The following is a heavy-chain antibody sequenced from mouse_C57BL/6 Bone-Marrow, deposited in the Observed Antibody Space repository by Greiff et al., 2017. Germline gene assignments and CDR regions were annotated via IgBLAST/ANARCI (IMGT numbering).Heavy chain of an antibody. D-gene: IGHD2-2*01. CDR1: GYTFTSYW. CDR3: ARRIGYEGFAY. J-gene: IGHJ3*01. Sequence: QVQLQQPGAELVRPGSSVKLSCKASGYTFTSYWMHWVKQRPIQGLEWIGNIDPSDSETHYNQKFKDKATLTVDKSSSTAYMQLSSLTSEDSAVYDCARRIGYEGFAYWGQGTLVTVSA. CDR2: IDPSDSET. V-gene: IGHV1-52*01.